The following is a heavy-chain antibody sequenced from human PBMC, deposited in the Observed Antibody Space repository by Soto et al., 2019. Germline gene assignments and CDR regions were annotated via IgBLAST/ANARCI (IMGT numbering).Heavy chain of an antibody. Sequence: EVQLVESGGGLVKPGGSLRLSCAASGFTFSSYSMNWVRQAPGKGLEWVSSISSSSSYIYYADSVKGRFTISRDNAKNSLYLQMNRLRAEDTAVYYCAREGGGWASFDYWGQGTLVTVSS. CDR1: GFTFSSYS. V-gene: IGHV3-21*01. CDR3: AREGGGWASFDY. J-gene: IGHJ4*02. D-gene: IGHD2-15*01. CDR2: ISSSSSYI.